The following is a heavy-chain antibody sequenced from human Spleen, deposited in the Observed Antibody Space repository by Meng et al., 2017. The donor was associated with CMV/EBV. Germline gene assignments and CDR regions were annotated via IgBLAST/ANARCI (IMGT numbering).Heavy chain of an antibody. CDR3: AREGSSSYYFDY. Sequence: GESLKISCAASGFTFSSYEMNWVRQAPGKGLEWVSSISSSRSYIYYADSVKGRFTISRDNAKNSLYLQMNSLGAEDTAIYYCAREGSSSYYFDYWGQGTLVTVSS. D-gene: IGHD6-6*01. J-gene: IGHJ4*02. V-gene: IGHV3-21*01. CDR1: GFTFSSYE. CDR2: ISSSRSYI.